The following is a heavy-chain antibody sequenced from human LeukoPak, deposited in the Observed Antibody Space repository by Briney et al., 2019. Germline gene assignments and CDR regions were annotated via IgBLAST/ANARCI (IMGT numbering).Heavy chain of an antibody. V-gene: IGHV1-69*13. J-gene: IGHJ4*02. CDR1: GGTFSSYA. Sequence: ASVKVSCKASGGTFSSYAISWVRQAPGQGLEWMGGIIPIFGTANYAQKFQGRVTITADESTSTAYMELGSLRSEDTAVYYCANYDSSGYYHFDYWSQGTLVTVSS. D-gene: IGHD3-22*01. CDR3: ANYDSSGYYHFDY. CDR2: IIPIFGTA.